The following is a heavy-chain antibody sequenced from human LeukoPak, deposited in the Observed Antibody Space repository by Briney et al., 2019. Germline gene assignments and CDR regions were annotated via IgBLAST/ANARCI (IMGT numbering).Heavy chain of an antibody. J-gene: IGHJ6*03. D-gene: IGHD2-15*01. V-gene: IGHV4-4*07. CDR1: GGSISSYY. CDR2: IDTRGST. CDR3: AREWADGCSGGSCYSLGYYYYYMDV. Sequence: NPSDTLSLTCTVAGGSISSYYWSWIRQPAGKGLEWIGRIDTRGSTNYNPSLKSRVTMSVDTSKNQFSLKLSSVTAADTAVYYCAREWADGCSGGSCYSLGYYYYYMDVWGKGTTVTVSS.